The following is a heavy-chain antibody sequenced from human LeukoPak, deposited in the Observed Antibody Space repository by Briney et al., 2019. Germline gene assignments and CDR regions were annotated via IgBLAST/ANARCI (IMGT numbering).Heavy chain of an antibody. V-gene: IGHV4-38-2*01. J-gene: IGHJ4*02. CDR1: GYSISSGYY. CDR3: ARRWGWYFDY. Sequence: ASETLSLTCAVSGYSISSGYYWGWIRQPPGKGLEWIGSIYHSGSTYYYPSLKSRVTISVDTSKNQFSLKLSSVTAADTAVYYCARRWGWYFDYWGQGTLVTVSS. D-gene: IGHD3-16*01. CDR2: IYHSGST.